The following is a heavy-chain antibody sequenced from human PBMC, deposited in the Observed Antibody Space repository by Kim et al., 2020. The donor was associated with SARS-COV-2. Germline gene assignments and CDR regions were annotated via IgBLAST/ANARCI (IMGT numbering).Heavy chain of an antibody. V-gene: IGHV3-23*01. Sequence: GGSLRLSCVASGFMFSADAMNWVRQAPGKGLEWVSGISGSGGYTYYADSVKGRFTISRDNSKNTLYLQMSSLTAEDTGFYYCAKVLYTSSPYFDHWGQGLLVTVSS. CDR3: AKVLYTSSPYFDH. CDR2: ISGSGGYT. CDR1: GFMFSADA. J-gene: IGHJ4*02. D-gene: IGHD6-19*01.